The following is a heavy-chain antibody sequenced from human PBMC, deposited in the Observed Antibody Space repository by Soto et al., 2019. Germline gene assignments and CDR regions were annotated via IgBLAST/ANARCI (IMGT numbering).Heavy chain of an antibody. CDR2: IYYSGST. D-gene: IGHD4-17*01. CDR3: ARVTTVTTSLDY. Sequence: SETLSLTCTVSGGSISSYYGRWIRQPPGKGLEWIGYIYYSGSTNYNPSLKSRVTISVDTSKNQFSLKLSSVTAADTAVYYCARVTTVTTSLDYWGQGTLVTVSS. J-gene: IGHJ4*02. CDR1: GGSISSYY. V-gene: IGHV4-59*01.